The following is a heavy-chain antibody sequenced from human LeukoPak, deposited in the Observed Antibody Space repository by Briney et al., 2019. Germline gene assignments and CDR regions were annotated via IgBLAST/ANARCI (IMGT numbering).Heavy chain of an antibody. CDR1: GGTFSGYA. Sequence: ASVKVSCKASGGTFSGYAISWVRQAPGQGLEWMGGIIPIFGTANYAQKFQGRVTITTDESTSTAYMELSSLRSEDTAVYYCARVPCSSTSCYAGGHWFDPWAREPWSPSPQ. D-gene: IGHD2-2*01. J-gene: IGHJ5*02. CDR3: ARVPCSSTSCYAGGHWFDP. V-gene: IGHV1-69*05. CDR2: IIPIFGTA.